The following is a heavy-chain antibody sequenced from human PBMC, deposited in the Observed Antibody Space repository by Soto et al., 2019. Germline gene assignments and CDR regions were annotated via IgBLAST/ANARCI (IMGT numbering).Heavy chain of an antibody. CDR3: KKDSTPGGLDY. CDR2: VGTGGTA. CDR1: GFTFSSYA. D-gene: IGHD3-16*01. Sequence: GGSLRLSCAASGFTFSSYAMSWVRQAPGKGLEWVSAVGTGGTAYYADSVKGRFTISRDNAKNSLYLQMNSLRAEDTAFYYCKKDSTPGGLDYWGQGTLVTVSS. V-gene: IGHV3-23*01. J-gene: IGHJ4*02.